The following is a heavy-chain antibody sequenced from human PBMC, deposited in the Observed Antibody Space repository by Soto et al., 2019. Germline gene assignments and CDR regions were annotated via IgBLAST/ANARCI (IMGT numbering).Heavy chain of an antibody. J-gene: IGHJ4*02. CDR3: VRGKSYSVYDF. V-gene: IGHV4-4*07. CDR2: IYPSGSA. Sequence: SETLSLTCSVSGGSVSGHAWVWIRQAAGKGLEWIGHIYPSGSASYNPTLRGRVTMSLDSSHNHLFLNLTSATTADTAVYYCVRGKSYSVYDFWGPGTLVTVSS. D-gene: IGHD5-12*01. CDR1: GGSVSGHA.